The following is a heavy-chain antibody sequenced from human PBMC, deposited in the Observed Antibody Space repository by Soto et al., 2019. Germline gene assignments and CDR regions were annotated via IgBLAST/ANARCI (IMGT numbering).Heavy chain of an antibody. CDR2: IYPDDSDT. V-gene: IGHV5-51*01. CDR1: GYTFSIYW. D-gene: IGHD3-10*01. CDR3: SFGGGLESWLDP. J-gene: IGHJ5*02. Sequence: GESLKISCKASGYTFSIYWIGWVRQMPGKGLEWMGNIYPDDSDTSNNPSLEGRVTISADKSINTADLQWSSLKASDTATYFCSFGGGLESWLDPWGQGTPVTVSS.